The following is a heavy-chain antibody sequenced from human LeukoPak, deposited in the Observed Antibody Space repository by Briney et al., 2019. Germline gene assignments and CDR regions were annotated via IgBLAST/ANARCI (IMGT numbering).Heavy chain of an antibody. V-gene: IGHV3-66*01. CDR2: IYSGGST. J-gene: IGHJ5*02. Sequence: PGGSLRLSCAASGFTVSSNYMSWVRQAPGKGLEWVSVIYSGGSTYYADSVKGRFTISRDNSKNTLYLQMNSLRAEDTAVYYCAKGRVGYSSSWSNWFDPWGQGTLVTVSS. CDR3: AKGRVGYSSSWSNWFDP. CDR1: GFTVSSNY. D-gene: IGHD6-13*01.